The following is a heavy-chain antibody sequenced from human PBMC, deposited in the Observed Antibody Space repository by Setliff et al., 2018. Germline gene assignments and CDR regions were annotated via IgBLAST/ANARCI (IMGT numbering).Heavy chain of an antibody. D-gene: IGHD2-21*02. Sequence: EASVKVSCKVSGYTLTELSMHWVRQAPGKGLEWMGGIIPFLAKANYAQKYQGKVTITADESTNTTYMELRTLTSEDTAVYYCARDLGHGGDSDYWGQGILVTVSS. CDR2: IIPFLAKA. V-gene: IGHV1-24*01. CDR1: GYTLTELS. CDR3: ARDLGHGGDSDY. J-gene: IGHJ4*02.